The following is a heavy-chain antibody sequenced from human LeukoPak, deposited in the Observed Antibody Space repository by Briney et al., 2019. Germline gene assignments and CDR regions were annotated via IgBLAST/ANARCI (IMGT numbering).Heavy chain of an antibody. D-gene: IGHD3-9*01. V-gene: IGHV3-9*01. J-gene: IGHJ4*02. CDR1: GFTFDDYA. CDR2: ISWNSNSK. CDR3: AKDMTPYYDILTGFHY. Sequence: GGSLRLSCAASGFTFDDYAMHWVRQAPGKGLEWVSGISWNSNSKGYADSVKGRSTISRDNAKNSLYLQVNSLRAEDTALYYCAKDMTPYYDILTGFHYWGQGTLVTVSS.